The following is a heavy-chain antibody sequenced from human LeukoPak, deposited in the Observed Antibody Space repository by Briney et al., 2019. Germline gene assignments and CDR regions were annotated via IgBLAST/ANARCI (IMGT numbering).Heavy chain of an antibody. CDR3: AKATDDFWSGSPIDY. D-gene: IGHD3-3*01. CDR1: GFTFSSYG. CDR2: ISYDGSNK. Sequence: GGSLRLSCAASGFTFSSYGMHWVRQAPGKGLEWVAVISYDGSNKYYADSAKGRFTISRDNSKNTLYLQMNSLRAEDTAVYYCAKATDDFWSGSPIDYWGQGTLVTVSS. J-gene: IGHJ4*02. V-gene: IGHV3-30*18.